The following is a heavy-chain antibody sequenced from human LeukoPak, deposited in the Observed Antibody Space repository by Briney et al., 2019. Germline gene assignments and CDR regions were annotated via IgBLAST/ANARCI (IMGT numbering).Heavy chain of an antibody. Sequence: LRLSCAASGFTFSSYEMNWVRQAPGKGLEWVGIIYESGSTYYNPSLKSRLTISIATSNTHFSLRLTSVTAADTAVYYCARVGGPLRYPYGFFENWGQGIMVTVSS. D-gene: IGHD5-18*01. V-gene: IGHV4-38-2*01. CDR1: GFTFSSYE. CDR2: IYESGST. J-gene: IGHJ4*02. CDR3: ARVGGPLRYPYGFFEN.